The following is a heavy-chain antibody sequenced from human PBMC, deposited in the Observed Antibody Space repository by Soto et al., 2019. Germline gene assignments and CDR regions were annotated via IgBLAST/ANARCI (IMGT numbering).Heavy chain of an antibody. D-gene: IGHD7-27*01. CDR3: ARLTGVFHFDY. CDR2: IYHSGTI. J-gene: IGHJ4*02. CDR1: GGSISSGGYS. V-gene: IGHV4-30-2*01. Sequence: QLQLQESGSGLVKPSQTLSLTCAVSGGSISSGGYSWSWIRQPPGKGLEWIGYIYHSGTIYYNPSLKSRVTISVDRSKNQFSLKLSSVTAADTAVYYCARLTGVFHFDYWGQGTLVTVSS.